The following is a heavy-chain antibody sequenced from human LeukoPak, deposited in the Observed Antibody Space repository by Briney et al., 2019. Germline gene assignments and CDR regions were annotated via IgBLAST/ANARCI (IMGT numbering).Heavy chain of an antibody. CDR2: FDPEDGET. D-gene: IGHD5-12*01. J-gene: IGHJ4*02. CDR1: GYTLTELS. CDR3: ATTKRGYSGYDLDY. V-gene: IGHV1-24*01. Sequence: GASVKVSCKVSGYTLTELSMHWVRQAPGKGLEWMGGFDPEDGETIYAQKFQGRVTMTEDTSTDTAYMELSSLRSEDTAVYYCATTKRGYSGYDLDYWGQGTLVTVSS.